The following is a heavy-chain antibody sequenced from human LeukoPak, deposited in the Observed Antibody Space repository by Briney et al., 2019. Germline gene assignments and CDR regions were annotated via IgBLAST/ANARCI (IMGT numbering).Heavy chain of an antibody. CDR2: IYTSGST. CDR1: GGSISSGSYY. Sequence: PSETLSLTCTVSGGSISSGSYYWSRIRQPAGKGLEWIGRIYTSGSTNYNPSLKSRVTISVDTSKNQFSLKLSSVTAADTAVYYYARATGHYNVYWGQGTLVTVSS. V-gene: IGHV4-61*02. CDR3: ARATGHYNVY. J-gene: IGHJ4*02. D-gene: IGHD3-9*01.